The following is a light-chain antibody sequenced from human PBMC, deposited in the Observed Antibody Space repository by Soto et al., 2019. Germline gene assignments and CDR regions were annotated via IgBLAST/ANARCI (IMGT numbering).Light chain of an antibody. J-gene: IGKJ4*01. CDR2: STS. CDR3: QQANSFLFT. V-gene: IGKV1-12*01. Sequence: IQMTQSPSSVSASVGDRVTITCRASQDIGTWLAWFQQKPGKAPQLLISSTSNLRSGVPSRFSGSGSGTDFTLTITSLQPEDFATYYCQQANSFLFTFGGGTKVEIK. CDR1: QDIGTW.